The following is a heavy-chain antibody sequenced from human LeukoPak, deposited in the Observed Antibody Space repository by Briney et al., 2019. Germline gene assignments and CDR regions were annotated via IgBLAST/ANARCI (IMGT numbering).Heavy chain of an antibody. Sequence: SGTLSLTCAVSGVSISNSQWWSSVRQPPGKGLEWIREIYQSGRTNYNPSLKSRVTMSIDKANNEFSLRLASVTAADTAVYYCARLKVLDITWWPAEDWGPGTLVIVSS. CDR3: ARLKVLDITWWPAED. V-gene: IGHV4-4*02. CDR2: IYQSGRT. CDR1: GVSISNSQW. D-gene: IGHD2-15*01. J-gene: IGHJ4*02.